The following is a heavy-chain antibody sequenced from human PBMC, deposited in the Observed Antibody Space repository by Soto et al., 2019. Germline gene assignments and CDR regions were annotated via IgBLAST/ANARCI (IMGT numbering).Heavy chain of an antibody. J-gene: IGHJ6*03. V-gene: IGHV3-66*01. CDR3: ARENGRGAAQIHFMDG. CDR1: GFTVSSNY. D-gene: IGHD6-6*01. CDR2: IYSGGST. Sequence: EVQLVESGGGFVQPGWSLRLSCAASGFTVSSNYMSWGRHAPGQGLEWVSVIYSGGSTFYADSVKSRFTISRDNSKKTGHIQMNSLRAEDAGVYFCARENGRGAAQIHFMDGLVKGTTVPVS.